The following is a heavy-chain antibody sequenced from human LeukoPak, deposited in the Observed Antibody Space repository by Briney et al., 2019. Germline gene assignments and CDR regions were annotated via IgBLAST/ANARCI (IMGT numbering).Heavy chain of an antibody. CDR2: IYYSGST. V-gene: IGHV4-59*01. Sequence: PSETLSLTCTVSGDSISSYYWSWIRQPPGKGLEWIGYIYYSGSTNYNPSLKSRVTISLDTSKNQISLKLSSVTAADTAVYYCARGPDPTSYYFDYWGQGTLVTVSS. CDR3: ARGPDPTSYYFDY. J-gene: IGHJ4*02. CDR1: GDSISSYY.